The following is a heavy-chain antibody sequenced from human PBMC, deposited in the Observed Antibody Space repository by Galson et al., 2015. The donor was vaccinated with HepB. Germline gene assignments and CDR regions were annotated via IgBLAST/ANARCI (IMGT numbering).Heavy chain of an antibody. J-gene: IGHJ3*02. CDR1: GFTFISYS. Sequence: SLRLSCAASGFTFISYSMNWVRQAPGKGLEWVSYISSSSSTIYYADSVKGRFTISRDNAKNSLYLQMNSLRAEDTAVYYCARDGGQNGLTTVTHDAFDIWGQGTMVTVSS. CDR3: ARDGGQNGLTTVTHDAFDI. D-gene: IGHD4-17*01. CDR2: ISSSSSTI. V-gene: IGHV3-48*01.